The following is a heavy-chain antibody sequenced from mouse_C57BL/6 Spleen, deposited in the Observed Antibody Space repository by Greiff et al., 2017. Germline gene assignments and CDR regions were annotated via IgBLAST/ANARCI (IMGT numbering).Heavy chain of an antibody. CDR2: IDPNSGGT. Sequence: VQLQQPGAELVKPGASVKLSCKASGYTFTSYWMHWVKQRPGRGLEWIGRIDPNSGGTKYNEKFKSKATLTVDKPSSTAYMQLSSLTSEDSAVYYCARLDYDGSSYVRYYAMDYWGQGTSVTVSS. CDR1: GYTFTSYW. CDR3: ARLDYDGSSYVRYYAMDY. V-gene: IGHV1-72*01. D-gene: IGHD1-1*01. J-gene: IGHJ4*01.